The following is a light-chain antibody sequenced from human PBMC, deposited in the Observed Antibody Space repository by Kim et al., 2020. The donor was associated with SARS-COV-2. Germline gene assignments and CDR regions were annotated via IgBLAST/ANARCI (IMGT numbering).Light chain of an antibody. CDR2: GAS. V-gene: IGKV3-20*01. CDR1: QSVTSSF. Sequence: ETVLTQSPGTLSLSPGQRATLSCRASQSVTSSFLAWYQQKPGQAPRLLIYGASSRATGIADRFSGRGSGTDFTLTISRLQPEDFAVYYCQQYGDLPLTFGGWTKVEIK. CDR3: QQYGDLPLT. J-gene: IGKJ4*01.